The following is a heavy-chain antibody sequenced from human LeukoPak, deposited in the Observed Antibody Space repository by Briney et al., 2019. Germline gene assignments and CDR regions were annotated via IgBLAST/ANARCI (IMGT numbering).Heavy chain of an antibody. CDR3: ARDYQSFYGDYPNWFDP. Sequence: GGSLRLSCAASGFTFSSYAMSWVRQAPGKGLEWVSAISGSDDSTYYADSVKGRFTISRDNSKNTLYLQMNSLRAEDTAVYYCARDYQSFYGDYPNWFDPWGQGTLVTVSS. CDR2: ISGSDDST. J-gene: IGHJ5*02. CDR1: GFTFSSYA. D-gene: IGHD4-17*01. V-gene: IGHV3-23*01.